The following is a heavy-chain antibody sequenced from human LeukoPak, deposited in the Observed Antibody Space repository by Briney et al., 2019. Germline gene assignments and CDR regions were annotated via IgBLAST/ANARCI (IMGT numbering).Heavy chain of an antibody. J-gene: IGHJ4*02. CDR2: IKQDGSVK. CDR3: ARVGDIVVVPATWEFDY. D-gene: IGHD2-2*01. CDR1: GFTFSSYW. Sequence: GGSLRLSCAASGFTFSSYWMSWVRQAPGKGLEWVANIKQDGSVKYYVDSVKGRFTISRDNAKNSLYLQMNSLRAEDTAVYYCARVGDIVVVPATWEFDYWGQGTLVTVSS. V-gene: IGHV3-7*01.